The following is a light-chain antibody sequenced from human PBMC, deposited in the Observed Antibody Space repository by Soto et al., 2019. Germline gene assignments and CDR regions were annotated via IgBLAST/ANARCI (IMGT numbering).Light chain of an antibody. CDR2: GAS. CDR1: QSVSSN. J-gene: IGKJ1*01. V-gene: IGKV3-15*01. Sequence: EMVMTQSPATLSVSPGEGATLSCRASQSVSSNLAWYQQKPGQAPRLLIYGASTRATGIPARFSGSGSGTGFTLTISSLQSEDFAVYYCQQYNNWPPWTFGQGTKVDIK. CDR3: QQYNNWPPWT.